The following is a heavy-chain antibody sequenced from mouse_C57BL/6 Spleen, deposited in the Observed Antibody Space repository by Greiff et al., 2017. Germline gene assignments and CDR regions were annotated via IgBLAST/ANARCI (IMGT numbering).Heavy chain of an antibody. CDR2: INPNNGGT. CDR3: ARFIYDGYYPLYAMDY. V-gene: IGHV1-22*01. Sequence: VQLQQSGPELVKPGASVKMSCKASGYTFTDYNMHWVKQSHGKSLEWIGYINPNNGGTSYNQKFKGKATLTVNKSSSTAYMELRSLTSEESAVYYCARFIYDGYYPLYAMDYWGQGTSVTVSS. D-gene: IGHD2-3*01. J-gene: IGHJ4*01. CDR1: GYTFTDYN.